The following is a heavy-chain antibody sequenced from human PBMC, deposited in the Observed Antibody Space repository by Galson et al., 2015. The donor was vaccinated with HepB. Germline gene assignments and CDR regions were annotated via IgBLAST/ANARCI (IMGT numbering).Heavy chain of an antibody. CDR1: GFTFSSYG. CDR3: AKDGERIAARPGPYYYHMDV. D-gene: IGHD6-6*01. J-gene: IGHJ6*03. CDR2: ISYDGSNK. Sequence: SLRLSCAASGFTFSSYGMHWVRQAPGRGLEWVAVISYDGSNKYYADSVKGRFTISRGNSKNTLYLQMNSLRAEDTAVYYCAKDGERIAARPGPYYYHMDVWGKGTTVTVSS. V-gene: IGHV3-30*18.